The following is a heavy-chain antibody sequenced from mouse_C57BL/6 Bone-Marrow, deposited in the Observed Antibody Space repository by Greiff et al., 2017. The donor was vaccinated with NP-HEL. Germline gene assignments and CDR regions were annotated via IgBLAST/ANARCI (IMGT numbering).Heavy chain of an antibody. CDR1: GYTFTNYW. J-gene: IGHJ1*03. V-gene: IGHV1-63*01. Sequence: LQESGAELVRPGTSVKMSCKASGYTFTNYWIGWAKQRPGHGLEWIGDIYPGGGYTNYNEKFKGKATLTADKSSSTAYMQFSSLTSEDSAIYYCARGEFWYFDVWGTGTTVTVSS. CDR3: ARGEFWYFDV. CDR2: IYPGGGYT.